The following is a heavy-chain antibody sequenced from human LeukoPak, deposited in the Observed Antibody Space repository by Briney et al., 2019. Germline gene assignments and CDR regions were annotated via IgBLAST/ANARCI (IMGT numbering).Heavy chain of an antibody. D-gene: IGHD3-10*01. Sequence: ASVKVSCKASGYTFTNYYLHWVRQAPGQGLAWMGIINPSGGTTRYVEKFQGRVTMTRDTSASTVYMELSSLRSEDTAVYYCARGGYSESFYNPRSYGMDVWGQGTTIIVSS. CDR2: INPSGGTT. CDR1: GYTFTNYY. V-gene: IGHV1-46*01. CDR3: ARGGYSESFYNPRSYGMDV. J-gene: IGHJ6*02.